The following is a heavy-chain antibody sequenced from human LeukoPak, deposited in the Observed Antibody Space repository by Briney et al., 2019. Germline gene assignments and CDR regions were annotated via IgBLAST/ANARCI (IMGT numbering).Heavy chain of an antibody. CDR1: GGSISSYY. Sequence: SETLSLTCTVSGGSISSYYWSWIRQPPGKGLEWIGRIYTSGSTNYNPSLKSRVTISVDTSKNQFSLKLSSVTAADTAVYYCARIFSHRVTMTVSPFGDAFDIWGQGTMVTVSS. J-gene: IGHJ3*02. CDR3: ARIFSHRVTMTVSPFGDAFDI. D-gene: IGHD3-22*01. CDR2: IYTSGST. V-gene: IGHV4-4*08.